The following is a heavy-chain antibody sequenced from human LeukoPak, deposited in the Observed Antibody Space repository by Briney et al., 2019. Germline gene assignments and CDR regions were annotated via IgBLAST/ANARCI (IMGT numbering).Heavy chain of an antibody. CDR1: GYSFTGYY. CDR3: AREDSSWLGGGDY. V-gene: IGHV1-2*02. D-gene: IGHD6-13*01. Sequence: GASVKVSCKTSGYSFTGYYMHWVRQAPGQGLEWIGWINPNSGGTNYAQMFQGRVTMTRDTSISTAYMELSRLRSDDTAVYYCAREDSSWLGGGDYWGQGTLVTVSS. J-gene: IGHJ4*02. CDR2: INPNSGGT.